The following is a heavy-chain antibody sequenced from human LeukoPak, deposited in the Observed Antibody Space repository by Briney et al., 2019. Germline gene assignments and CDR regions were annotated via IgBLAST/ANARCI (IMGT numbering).Heavy chain of an antibody. D-gene: IGHD6-13*01. V-gene: IGHV4-30-2*01. CDR3: ARVDSSSWSDLNYYGMDV. CDR2: IYHSGST. CDR1: GGSISSGGYY. J-gene: IGHJ6*02. Sequence: SETLSLTCTVSGGSISSGGYYWSWIRQPPGKGLEWIGYIYHSGSTYYNPSLKSRVTISVDRSKNQFSLKLSSVTAADTAVYYCARVDSSSWSDLNYYGMDVWGQGTTVTVSS.